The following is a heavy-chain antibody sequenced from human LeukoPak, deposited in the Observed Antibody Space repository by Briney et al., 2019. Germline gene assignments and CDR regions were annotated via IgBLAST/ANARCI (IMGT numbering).Heavy chain of an antibody. Sequence: ASVKVSCKASGGTFSSYAISWVRQAPGQGLEGMGRIIPILGIANYAQKFQGRVTMTRDTSISTAYMELSRLTSDDTAVYYCAREGIAAADTNWFDPWGQGTLVTVSS. CDR2: IIPILGIA. D-gene: IGHD6-13*01. V-gene: IGHV1-69*04. J-gene: IGHJ5*02. CDR3: AREGIAAADTNWFDP. CDR1: GGTFSSYA.